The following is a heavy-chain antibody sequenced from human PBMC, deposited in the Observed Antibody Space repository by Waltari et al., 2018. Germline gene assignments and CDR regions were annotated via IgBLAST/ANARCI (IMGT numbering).Heavy chain of an antibody. Sequence: EVQLVESGGGLVKPGGSLRLSCAASGFTFSRYNMNWVRQAPGKGLEWVSSISSSSSYIYYADSVKGRFTISRDNAKNSLYLQMNSLRAEDTAVYYCATLGATTYYFDYWGQGTLVTVSS. CDR3: ATLGATTYYFDY. J-gene: IGHJ4*02. V-gene: IGHV3-21*01. CDR1: GFTFSRYN. CDR2: ISSSSSYI. D-gene: IGHD1-26*01.